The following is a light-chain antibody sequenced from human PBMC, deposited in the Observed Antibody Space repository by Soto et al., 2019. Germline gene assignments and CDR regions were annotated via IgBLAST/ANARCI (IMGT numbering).Light chain of an antibody. CDR3: QQYNNWPPLT. V-gene: IGKV3-15*01. CDR1: QSVSSRY. CDR2: GAS. Sequence: EIVLTQSPGTLSLSPGERATLSCRASQSVSSRYLAWYQQKPGQPPRLLIYGASTRATGIPARFSGSGSGTEFTLTISSLQSEDFAVYYCQQYNNWPPLTFGGGTKVEIK. J-gene: IGKJ4*01.